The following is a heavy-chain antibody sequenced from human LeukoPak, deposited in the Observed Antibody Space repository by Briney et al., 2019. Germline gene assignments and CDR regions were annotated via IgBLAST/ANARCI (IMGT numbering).Heavy chain of an antibody. CDR2: ISSSGSTI. CDR1: GFTFSSYE. Sequence: PGGSLRLSCAASGFTFSSYEMNWVRQAPGKGLEWVSYISSSGSTIYYADSAKGRFTISRDNAKNSLYLKMNSLRAEDTAVYYCARELILAYCGGDCSNAVGYWGQGTLVTVSS. CDR3: ARELILAYCGGDCSNAVGY. D-gene: IGHD2-21*02. V-gene: IGHV3-48*03. J-gene: IGHJ4*02.